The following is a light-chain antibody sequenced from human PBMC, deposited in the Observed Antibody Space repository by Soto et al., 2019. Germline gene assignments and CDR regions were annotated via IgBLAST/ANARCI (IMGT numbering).Light chain of an antibody. V-gene: IGKV3-20*01. CDR2: GAS. CDR3: QQYLSLPIT. J-gene: IGKJ5*01. Sequence: EIVLTQSPGTLSLSPEERATLSCRASQSVSSSYLAWYQQKPGQAPRLLIYGASSRATGIPDRFSGSGSGTDFTLTISRVEPEDFAVYYCQQYLSLPITFGQGTRLEMK. CDR1: QSVSSSY.